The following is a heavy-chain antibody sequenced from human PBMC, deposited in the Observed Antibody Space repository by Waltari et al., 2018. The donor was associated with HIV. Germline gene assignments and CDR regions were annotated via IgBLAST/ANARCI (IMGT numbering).Heavy chain of an antibody. CDR3: VAGMASRGFDP. Sequence: LVESGGGLVQPGGSLRLSCAASGFSFGSHSMNWVRQAPGKRLEWLSYISINSATRYYADSVGGRFTISRDNAKNSLFLQMNNLRDDDTAVYYCVAGMASRGFDPWGQGTLVTVSS. CDR2: ISINSATR. CDR1: GFSFGSHS. J-gene: IGHJ5*02. V-gene: IGHV3-48*02. D-gene: IGHD2-8*01.